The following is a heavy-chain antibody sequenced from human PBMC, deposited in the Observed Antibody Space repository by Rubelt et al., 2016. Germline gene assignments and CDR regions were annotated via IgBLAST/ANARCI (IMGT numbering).Heavy chain of an antibody. J-gene: IGHJ4*02. CDR3: SRDSSGTDY. CDR1: GFNFSTYT. V-gene: IGHV3-30*04. CDR2: ISDDGSKK. Sequence: QVQLVESGGGVVQPGRSLRLSCAASGFNFSTYTMHWVRQAPGKGLDCVAVISDDGSKKYYADSVKGRFTVSRDNSKKKLYLEMNSLRTEDTAIYYWSRDSSGTDYWGQGTLVTVSS. D-gene: IGHD3-22*01.